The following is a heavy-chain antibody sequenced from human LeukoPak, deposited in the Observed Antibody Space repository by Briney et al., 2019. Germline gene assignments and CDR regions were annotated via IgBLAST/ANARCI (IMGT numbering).Heavy chain of an antibody. D-gene: IGHD3-3*01. Sequence: ASVKVSCKASGYTFTSYGISWVRQAPGQGLEWMGWISAYNGNTNYAQKLQGRVTITTDTSTSTAYMELRSLRSDDTAVYYCARGATFWSGYYSNFDYWGQGTLVTVSS. CDR1: GYTFTSYG. J-gene: IGHJ4*02. CDR3: ARGATFWSGYYSNFDY. CDR2: ISAYNGNT. V-gene: IGHV1-18*01.